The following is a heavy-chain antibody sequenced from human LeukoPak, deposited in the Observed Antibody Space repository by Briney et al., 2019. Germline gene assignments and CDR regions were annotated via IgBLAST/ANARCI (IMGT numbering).Heavy chain of an antibody. CDR2: IYYSGST. CDR3: ARSPQKTSPYCGGDCYSTYYFDY. V-gene: IGHV4-39*07. D-gene: IGHD2-21*02. Sequence: SETLSLTCTVSGGSISSSSYYWGWIRQPPGTGLEWIGSIYYSGSTYYNPSLKSRVTISVDTSKNQFSLKLSSVTAADTAVYYCARSPQKTSPYCGGDCYSTYYFDYWGQGTLVTVSS. CDR1: GGSISSSSYY. J-gene: IGHJ4*02.